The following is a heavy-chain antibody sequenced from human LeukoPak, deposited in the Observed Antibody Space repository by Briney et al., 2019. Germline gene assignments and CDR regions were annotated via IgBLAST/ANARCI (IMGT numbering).Heavy chain of an antibody. D-gene: IGHD2-8*01. Sequence: GRSLRLSCAASGFTFSSYSMNWVRQAPGKGLEWVSSISSSSSYIYYADSVKGRFTTSRDNAKNSLYLQMNSLRAEDTAVYYCARVKTVLIKYFDYWGQGTLVTVSS. CDR3: ARVKTVLIKYFDY. CDR2: ISSSSSYI. V-gene: IGHV3-21*01. J-gene: IGHJ4*02. CDR1: GFTFSSYS.